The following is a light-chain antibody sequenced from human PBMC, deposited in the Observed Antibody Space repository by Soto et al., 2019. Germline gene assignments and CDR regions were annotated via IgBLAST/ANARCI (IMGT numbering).Light chain of an antibody. V-gene: IGLV2-23*01. CDR2: EGS. J-gene: IGLJ2*01. Sequence: QSALTQPASVSGSPGQSITISCTRTSSDVGSYNLVSWYQQHPGKAHKLMIYEGSKRPSGVSNRFSGSKSGNTASLTISGRQAEDEADYYCCSYAGSSTYVVFGGGTKLTVL. CDR3: CSYAGSSTYVV. CDR1: SSDVGSYNL.